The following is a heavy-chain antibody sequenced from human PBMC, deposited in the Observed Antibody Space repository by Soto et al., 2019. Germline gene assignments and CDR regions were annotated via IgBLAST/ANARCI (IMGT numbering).Heavy chain of an antibody. D-gene: IGHD2-21*01. J-gene: IGHJ6*02. Sequence: QVQLQESGPGLVKPSETLSLICSVSGGSLSSYYLSWIRQPPGERLELIGYIDYSGITNYNPSLISRVTMSVDTSKHQFSLKLSSVTAADTAVYCCARDRRGRHYSYGMDVWGQGDTVTVSS. CDR1: GGSLSSYY. V-gene: IGHV4-59*01. CDR3: ARDRRGRHYSYGMDV. CDR2: IDYSGIT.